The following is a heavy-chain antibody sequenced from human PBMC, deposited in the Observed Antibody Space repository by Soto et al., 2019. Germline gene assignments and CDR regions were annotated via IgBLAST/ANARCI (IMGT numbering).Heavy chain of an antibody. CDR2: ITPFFGTA. D-gene: IGHD6-19*01. CDR3: AQTLGLAVAGPGRFDL. V-gene: IGHV1-69*12. CDR1: GGTFSKYA. Sequence: QVQLVQSGAEVKKPGSSVKVSCKASGGTFSKYAISWVRQAPGQGLEWMGGITPFFGTAKYAQKFQGRVTITADESMPTAYMELSRLTSEDTALYCCAQTLGLAVAGPGRFDLWGRGTLVTVSS. J-gene: IGHJ2*01.